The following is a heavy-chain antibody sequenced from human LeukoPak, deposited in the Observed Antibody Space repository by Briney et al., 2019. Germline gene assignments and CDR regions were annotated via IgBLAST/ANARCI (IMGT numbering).Heavy chain of an antibody. CDR3: AKRPASSCGGDCYRHSYFDY. CDR2: ISSSGSTI. V-gene: IGHV3-48*03. Sequence: PGGSLRLSCAASGFTFSSYEMNWVRQAPGKGLEWVSYISSSGSTIYYADSVKGRFTISRDNSKNTLYLQMNSLRADDTAVYYCAKRPASSCGGDCYRHSYFDYWGQGTLVTVSS. CDR1: GFTFSSYE. J-gene: IGHJ4*02. D-gene: IGHD2-21*02.